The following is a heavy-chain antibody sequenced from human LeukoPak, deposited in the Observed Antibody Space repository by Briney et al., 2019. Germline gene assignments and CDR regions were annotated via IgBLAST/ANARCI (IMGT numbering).Heavy chain of an antibody. D-gene: IGHD1-26*01. CDR2: TYYRSKWYN. J-gene: IGHJ4*02. Sequence: SQTLSLTCAISGDSVSSNSAAWNWIRQSPSRGLEWLGRTYYRSKWYNDYAVSVKSRITINPDTSKNQFSLQLNSVTPEDTAVYYCARDMESGSYFGPMEYNDYWGQGTLVTVSS. V-gene: IGHV6-1*01. CDR3: ARDMESGSYFGPMEYNDY. CDR1: GDSVSSNSAA.